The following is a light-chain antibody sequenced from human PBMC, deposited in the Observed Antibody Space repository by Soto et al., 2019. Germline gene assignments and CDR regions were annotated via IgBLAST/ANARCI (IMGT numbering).Light chain of an antibody. CDR1: QSVGSN. CDR2: AAS. J-gene: IGKJ5*01. Sequence: EMVMTQSPDTLSVSPGERATLSCRASQSVGSNLAWYQQKPGQAPRLLIYAASTRATGIPARFSGSGSGTEFTLTISSLQPDDFATYYCQQYNSYPITFGQGTRLEIK. CDR3: QQYNSYPIT. V-gene: IGKV3-15*01.